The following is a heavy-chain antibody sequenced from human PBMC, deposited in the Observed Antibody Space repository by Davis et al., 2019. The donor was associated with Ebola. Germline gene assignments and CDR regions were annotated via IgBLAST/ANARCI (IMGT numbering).Heavy chain of an antibody. CDR1: GFTFTAYY. J-gene: IGHJ6*04. V-gene: IGHV1-18*04. Sequence: AASVKVSCKASGFTFTAYYIHWVRQAPGQGLEWMGWISPYNDDTSYAYQLQGRVTMTTDRSTNTVYMEVRSLRSDDTAVYYCARDVSPVYYDVWSGHYTGGMDVWGEGTTVTVSS. CDR3: ARDVSPVYYDVWSGHYTGGMDV. D-gene: IGHD3-3*01. CDR2: ISPYNDDT.